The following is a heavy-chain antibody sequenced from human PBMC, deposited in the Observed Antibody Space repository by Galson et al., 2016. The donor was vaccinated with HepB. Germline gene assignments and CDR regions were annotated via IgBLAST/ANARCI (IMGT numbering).Heavy chain of an antibody. CDR1: GFTFSSYS. J-gene: IGHJ5*02. Sequence: SLRLSCAASGFTFSSYSMNWVRQAPGKGLEWVSSISSSSSYIYYADSVKGRFTISRDNAKNSLYLQMNSLRGEDTAIYYCSRAAGQGYSGSGSRLDLWGLGTLVTVSS. V-gene: IGHV3-21*01. CDR2: ISSSSSYI. CDR3: SRAAGQGYSGSGSRLDL. D-gene: IGHD3-10*01.